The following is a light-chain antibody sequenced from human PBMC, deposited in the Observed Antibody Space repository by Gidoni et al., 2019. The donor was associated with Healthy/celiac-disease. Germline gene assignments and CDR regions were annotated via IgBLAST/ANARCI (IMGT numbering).Light chain of an antibody. Sequence: IHMTQSPSSLSASVGDRVTITCRASQSISSYLNWYQQKPGKAAKLLIYAASSLKSGVPSRFSGSGSGTDFTLTISSLQPEDFATDYCQQSYSTQMCSFGQGTKLEIK. CDR2: AAS. CDR3: QQSYSTQMCS. V-gene: IGKV1-39*01. CDR1: QSISSY. J-gene: IGKJ2*04.